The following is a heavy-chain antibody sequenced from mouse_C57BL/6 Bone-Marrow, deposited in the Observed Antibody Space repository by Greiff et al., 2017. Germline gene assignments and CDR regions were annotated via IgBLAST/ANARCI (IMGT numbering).Heavy chain of an antibody. D-gene: IGHD2-5*01. Sequence: VQLQQPGAELVKPGASVKMSCKASGYTFTSYWITWVKQRPGQGLEWIGDIYPGSGSTNYNEKFKSKATLTVDTSSSTAYMQLSSLTSEVSAVYYWARPYYSNYWYFDVWGTGTTVTVSS. CDR3: ARPYYSNYWYFDV. V-gene: IGHV1-55*01. J-gene: IGHJ1*03. CDR1: GYTFTSYW. CDR2: IYPGSGST.